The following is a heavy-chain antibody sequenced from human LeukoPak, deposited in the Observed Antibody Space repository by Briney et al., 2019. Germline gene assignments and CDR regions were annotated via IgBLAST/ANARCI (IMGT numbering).Heavy chain of an antibody. CDR2: IKQDGSEK. J-gene: IGHJ4*02. D-gene: IGHD3-22*01. CDR3: AKASSAGGYYYDSSGYLSGVLGVADFDY. Sequence: PGGSLRLSCAASGFTFSSYWMSWVRQAPGKGLEWVANIKQDGSEKYYVDSVMGRFTISRDNAKNSLYLQMNSLRAEDTALYYCAKASSAGGYYYDSSGYLSGVLGVADFDYWGQGTLVTVSS. CDR1: GFTFSSYW. V-gene: IGHV3-7*03.